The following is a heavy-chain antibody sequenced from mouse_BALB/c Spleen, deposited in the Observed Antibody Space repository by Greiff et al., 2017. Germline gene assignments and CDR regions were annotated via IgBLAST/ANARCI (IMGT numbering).Heavy chain of an antibody. CDR3: ASGSYGFAY. CDR1: GYSITSDYA. CDR2: ISYSGST. V-gene: IGHV3-2*02. Sequence: EVKLQESGPGLVKPSQSLSLTCTVTGYSITSDYAWNWIRQFPGNKLEWMGYISYSGSTSYNPSLKSRISITRDTSKNQFFLQLNSVTTEDTATYYCASGSYGFAYWGQGTLVTVSA. J-gene: IGHJ3*01. D-gene: IGHD1-1*02.